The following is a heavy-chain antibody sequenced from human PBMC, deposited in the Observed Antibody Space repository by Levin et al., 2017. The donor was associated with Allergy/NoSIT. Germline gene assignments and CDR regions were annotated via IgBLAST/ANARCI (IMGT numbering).Heavy chain of an antibody. D-gene: IGHD1-1*01. CDR1: GYSFTSYW. J-gene: IGHJ6*03. CDR2: IYPGDSDT. V-gene: IGHV5-51*01. CDR3: ARRGTRDYYYYMDV. Sequence: KTGESLKISCQGSGYSFTSYWIGWVRQMPGKGLEWMGIIYPGDSDTRYSPSFQGQVTISVDKSISTAYLQWSSLKASDTAIYYCARRGTRDYYYYMDVWGKGTTVTVSS.